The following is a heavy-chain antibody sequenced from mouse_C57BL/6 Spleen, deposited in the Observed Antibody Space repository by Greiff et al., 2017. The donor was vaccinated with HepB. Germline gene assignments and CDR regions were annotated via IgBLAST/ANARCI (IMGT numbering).Heavy chain of an antibody. CDR2: IDPSDSYT. CDR3: ARGDYGSSRLDY. V-gene: IGHV1-50*01. CDR1: GYTFTSYW. D-gene: IGHD1-1*01. Sequence: VKLQQPGAELVKPGASVKLSCKASGYTFTSYWMQWVKQRPGQGLEWIGEIDPSDSYTNYNQKFKGKATLTVDTSSSTAYMQLSSLTSEDSAVYYCARGDYGSSRLDYWGQGTTLTVSS. J-gene: IGHJ2*01.